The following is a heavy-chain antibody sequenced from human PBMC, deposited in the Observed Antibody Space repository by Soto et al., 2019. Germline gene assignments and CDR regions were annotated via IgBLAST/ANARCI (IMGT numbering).Heavy chain of an antibody. D-gene: IGHD3-10*01. J-gene: IGHJ4*02. Sequence: EVQLVESGGGLVQPGGSLRLSCAASGFTFSSYSMNWVRQAPGKGLEWVSYISSSSSTIYYADSVKGRFTISRDNAKNSLYLQMNSLRAEDTAVYYCARDGNYYGSEYWGQGTLVTVSS. CDR3: ARDGNYYGSEY. CDR2: ISSSSSTI. V-gene: IGHV3-48*01. CDR1: GFTFSSYS.